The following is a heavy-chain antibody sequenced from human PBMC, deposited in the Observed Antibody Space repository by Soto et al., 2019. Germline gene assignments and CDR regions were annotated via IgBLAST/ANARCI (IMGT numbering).Heavy chain of an antibody. Sequence: ASVKVSCKASGYTFTSYGISWVRQAPGQGLEWMGWISAYNGNTNYAQKLQGRVTMTTDTSTSTAYMELRSLRSDDTAVYYCARYGSGSYYYGYYYYMDVWGKGTTVTVSS. CDR3: ARYGSGSYYYGYYYYMDV. V-gene: IGHV1-18*01. CDR1: GYTFTSYG. J-gene: IGHJ6*03. D-gene: IGHD3-10*01. CDR2: ISAYNGNT.